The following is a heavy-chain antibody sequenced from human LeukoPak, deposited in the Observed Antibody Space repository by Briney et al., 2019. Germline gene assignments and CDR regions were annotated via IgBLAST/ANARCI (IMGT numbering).Heavy chain of an antibody. J-gene: IGHJ4*02. V-gene: IGHV3-7*01. CDR2: IKQDGSEK. CDR3: ARESSGYYYQLDY. CDR1: GFTFSNYG. D-gene: IGHD3-22*01. Sequence: GGTLRLSCAVSGFTFSNYGMTWVRQAPGKGLEWVANIKQDGSEKYYVDSVKGRFTISRDNAKNSLYLQMNSLRAEDTAVYYCARESSGYYYQLDYWGQGTLVTVSS.